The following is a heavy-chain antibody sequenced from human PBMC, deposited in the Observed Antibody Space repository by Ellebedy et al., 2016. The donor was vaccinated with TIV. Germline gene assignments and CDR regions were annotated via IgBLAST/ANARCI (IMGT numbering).Heavy chain of an antibody. CDR2: IYDSGST. V-gene: IGHV4-39*01. J-gene: IGHJ4*02. CDR1: GGSISSSSYY. D-gene: IGHD6-19*01. CDR3: ARQGHSSGWYVGEYYFDY. Sequence: MPSETLSLTCTVSGGSISSSSYYWGWIRQPPGKGLEWIGCIYDSGSTHYNPSLTIRVTISVATAKNQFSLKLSSVTAADTAVYYCARQGHSSGWYVGEYYFDYWGQGTLLTVSS.